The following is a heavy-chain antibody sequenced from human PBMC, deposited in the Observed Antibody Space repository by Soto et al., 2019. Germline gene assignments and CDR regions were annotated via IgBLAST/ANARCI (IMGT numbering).Heavy chain of an antibody. Sequence: EVQVVESGGGLVPPRGSLRLSCAASGFIFNNYWMHWVRQAPGKGLVWVSRINGDGTTTTYVDSVKGRFTISRDNAKNTVYLQMNSLRAEDTAVYYCGRGSGPRGRPYWGQGILVTVSS. CDR3: GRGSGPRGRPY. CDR2: INGDGTTT. J-gene: IGHJ4*02. D-gene: IGHD3-16*01. CDR1: GFIFNNYW. V-gene: IGHV3-74*01.